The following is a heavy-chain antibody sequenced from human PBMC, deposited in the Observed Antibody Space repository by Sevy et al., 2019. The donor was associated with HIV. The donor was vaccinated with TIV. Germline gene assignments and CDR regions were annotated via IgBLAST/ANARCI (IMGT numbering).Heavy chain of an antibody. V-gene: IGHV3-7*01. D-gene: IGHD3-22*01. J-gene: IGHJ3*02. CDR2: IKQDGSEK. CDR1: GFTFSSYW. CDR3: ARAKYYYDSSGSSGNHDAFDI. Sequence: GGSLRLSCAASGFTFSSYWMSWVRQAPGKGLEWVANIKQDGSEKYYVDSVKGQFTISRDNAKNSLYLQMNSLRAEDTAVYYCARAKYYYDSSGSSGNHDAFDIWGQGTMVTVSS.